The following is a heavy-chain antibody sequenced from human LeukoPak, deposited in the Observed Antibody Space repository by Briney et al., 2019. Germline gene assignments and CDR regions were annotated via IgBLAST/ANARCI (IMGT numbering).Heavy chain of an antibody. CDR1: GFTFSNYG. CDR3: AISWGYYFDY. J-gene: IGHJ4*02. D-gene: IGHD2-15*01. CDR2: IYTGGNT. V-gene: IGHV3-66*01. Sequence: PGGSLRLSCAASGFTFSNYGMNWVRQAPGKGLEWVSVIYTGGNTYYADSVKGRFTISRDNAKNSLYLQMNSLKDEDTAVYYCAISWGYYFDYWGQGTLVTVSS.